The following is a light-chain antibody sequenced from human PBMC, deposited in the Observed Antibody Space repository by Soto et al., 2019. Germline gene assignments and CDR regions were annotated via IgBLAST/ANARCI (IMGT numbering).Light chain of an antibody. CDR3: QNYNRAPWT. CDR1: QDISNY. CDR2: GAS. V-gene: IGKV1-27*01. J-gene: IGKJ1*01. Sequence: DIQMTQSPSSLSASVGDRVTITCRASQDISNYLAWYQQKPGKVPKLLIYGASTLHSGVPSRFSGSGSGTDFTLTISSLQTEDVATYYCQNYNRAPWTFGQGTKVDSK.